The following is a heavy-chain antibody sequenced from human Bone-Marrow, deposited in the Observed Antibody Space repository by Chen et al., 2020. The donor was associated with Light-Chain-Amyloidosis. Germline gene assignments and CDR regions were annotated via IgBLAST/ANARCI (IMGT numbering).Heavy chain of an antibody. J-gene: IGHJ4*02. CDR1: GYTFTSYY. CDR3: ARGGGSTIRRGGPDY. CDR2: INPSGGST. Sequence: QVQLVQSGAEVKKPGASVKVSCKASGYTFTSYYMHWVRQAPGRGLEWMGIINPSGGSTSYAQKFQGRVTMTRDTSTSTVYMELSSLRSEDTAVYYCARGGGSTIRRGGPDYWGQGTLVTVSS. D-gene: IGHD5-12*01. V-gene: IGHV1-46*01.